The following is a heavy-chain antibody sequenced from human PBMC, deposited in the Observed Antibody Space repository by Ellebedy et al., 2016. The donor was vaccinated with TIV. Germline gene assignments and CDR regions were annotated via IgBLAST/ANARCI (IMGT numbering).Heavy chain of an antibody. D-gene: IGHD7-27*01. Sequence: GESLKISCKGSGYRFTTYWTKWVRQMPGKVLEWMGRIDPGDSNTNYSPSFQGHVTISADKSINTAYLQWSSLTATDSATYYCARQIELGYGLDVWGQGTTVTVSS. CDR3: ARQIELGYGLDV. CDR2: IDPGDSNT. V-gene: IGHV5-10-1*01. J-gene: IGHJ6*02. CDR1: GYRFTTYW.